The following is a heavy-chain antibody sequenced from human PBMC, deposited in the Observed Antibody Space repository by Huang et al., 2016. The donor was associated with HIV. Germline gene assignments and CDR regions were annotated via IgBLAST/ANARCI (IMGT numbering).Heavy chain of an antibody. V-gene: IGHV4-39*01. D-gene: IGHD3-22*01. J-gene: IGHJ3*02. Sequence: QLQLQGSGPGLVKPSETLSLTCTVSGGSITSSSYYWGWIRQPPGKGREWVGSIYYSGSTDYNPSLKSRVTVSVDTSKNQFSLKLSSVTAADTAVYYCARHFSYYDSSGYTPWDAFDIWGQGTMVTVSS. CDR1: GGSITSSSYY. CDR3: ARHFSYYDSSGYTPWDAFDI. CDR2: IYYSGST.